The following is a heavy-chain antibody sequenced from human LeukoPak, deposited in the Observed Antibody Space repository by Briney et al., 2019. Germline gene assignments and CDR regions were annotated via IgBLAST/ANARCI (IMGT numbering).Heavy chain of an antibody. J-gene: IGHJ4*02. CDR3: ATSAGYYDFCRGSHHAPQDY. Sequence: ASVKVSCKASGYTFTSYDINWVRQATGQGREWMGWMNPNSFNTGYAQKFQGRVTITRNTSRITAYIQLSSLTSEATAVYYCATSAGYYDFCRGSHHAPQDYWGPGTLVPVSS. CDR2: MNPNSFNT. V-gene: IGHV1-8*01. D-gene: IGHD3-3*01. CDR1: GYTFTSYD.